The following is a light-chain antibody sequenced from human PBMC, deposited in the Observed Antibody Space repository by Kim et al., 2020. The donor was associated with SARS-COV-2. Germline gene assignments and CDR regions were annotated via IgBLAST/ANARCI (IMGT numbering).Light chain of an antibody. CDR2: DAA. Sequence: PGESATLSCRARHNVYINLALYQQTPGQPPRLLIYDAAIRAAGIPDRFSGSGSGTDFTLTIGSLAPEDFAVYYCQQRGSWPPALTFGGGTKVDIK. V-gene: IGKV3-11*01. J-gene: IGKJ4*01. CDR1: HNVYIN. CDR3: QQRGSWPPALT.